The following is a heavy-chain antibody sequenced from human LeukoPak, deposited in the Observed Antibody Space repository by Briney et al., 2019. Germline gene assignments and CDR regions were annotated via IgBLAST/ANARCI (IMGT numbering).Heavy chain of an antibody. Sequence: GGSLRLSCAASGFTLSSSWMHWVRQAPGKGLVWVSRIESDESSTTYADSVKGRFTISRDNAKNTLYLQMNSLRAEDTAVYYCAGYCSGGCYSSYSIDHWGPGTLVTVSS. D-gene: IGHD2-15*01. CDR1: GFTLSSSW. J-gene: IGHJ4*02. V-gene: IGHV3-74*01. CDR3: AGYCSGGCYSSYSIDH. CDR2: IESDESST.